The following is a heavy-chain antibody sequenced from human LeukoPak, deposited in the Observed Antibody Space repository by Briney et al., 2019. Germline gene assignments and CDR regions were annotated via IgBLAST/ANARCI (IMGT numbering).Heavy chain of an antibody. J-gene: IGHJ4*02. CDR1: GFSVSSSY. V-gene: IGHV3-66*01. D-gene: IGHD1-1*01. CDR3: ARENNWNPLPGGY. Sequence: GGSLRLSCAASGFSVSSSYMSWVRQAAGKGLECVSVIYSAGSTYYADSVKGRFTISRDNSKNTLFLQMNSLRAEDTAVHYCARENNWNPLPGGYWGQGTLVTVSS. CDR2: IYSAGST.